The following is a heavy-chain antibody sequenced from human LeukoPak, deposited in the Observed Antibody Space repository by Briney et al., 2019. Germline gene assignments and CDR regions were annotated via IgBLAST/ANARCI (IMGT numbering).Heavy chain of an antibody. CDR2: IHKNAIT. Sequence: GGSLRLSCAASGFTFSSYAMSWVRQAPGKGLEWVSVIHKNAITYYADTVKGRFTISRDNSKNMLYLQMNSLRAEDTAVYYCARSLRVRGVPDYMDVWGKGTTVIISS. J-gene: IGHJ6*03. CDR1: GFTFSSYA. CDR3: ARSLRVRGVPDYMDV. D-gene: IGHD3-10*02. V-gene: IGHV3-53*01.